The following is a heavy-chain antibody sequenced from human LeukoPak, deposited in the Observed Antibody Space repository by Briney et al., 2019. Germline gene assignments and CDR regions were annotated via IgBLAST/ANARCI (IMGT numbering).Heavy chain of an antibody. CDR1: GGSLSGYY. V-gene: IGHV4-34*01. D-gene: IGHD3-10*01. CDR2: INHSGST. CDR3: ARGWGITMVRGVISFDY. J-gene: IGHJ4*02. Sequence: SETLSLTCAVYGGSLSGYYWSWIRQPPGKGLEWIGEINHSGSTNYNPSLKSRVTISVDTSKNQFSLKLSSVTAADTAVYYCARGWGITMVRGVISFDYWGQGTLVTVSS.